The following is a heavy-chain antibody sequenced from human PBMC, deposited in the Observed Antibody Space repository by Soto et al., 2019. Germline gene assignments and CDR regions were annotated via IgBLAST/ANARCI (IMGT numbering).Heavy chain of an antibody. Sequence: PSETLSLTCTVSGGSISSYYWSWIRQPPGKGLEWIGYIYYSGSTNYNPSLKSRVTISVDTSKNQFSLKLSSVTAADTAVYYCARDIAVAGNDPNWFAPWGQGTLVTVSS. V-gene: IGHV4-59*12. D-gene: IGHD6-19*01. CDR3: ARDIAVAGNDPNWFAP. CDR2: IYYSGST. CDR1: GGSISSYY. J-gene: IGHJ5*02.